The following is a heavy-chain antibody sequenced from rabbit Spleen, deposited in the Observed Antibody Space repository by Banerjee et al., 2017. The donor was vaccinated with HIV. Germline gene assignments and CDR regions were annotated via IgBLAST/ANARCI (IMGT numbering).Heavy chain of an antibody. CDR2: AYAGSSGST. J-gene: IGHJ3*01. D-gene: IGHD4-1*01. CDR3: ARDLAGAIGWNFYL. Sequence: QSLEESGGGLVKPGASLTLTCKASGFSFNSGYDMCWVRQAPGKGLEWVACAYAGSSGSTYSATWAKGRFTISKTSSTTVTLQMTSLTAADTATYFCARDLAGAIGWNFYLWGQGTLVTVS. CDR1: GFSFNSGYD. V-gene: IGHV1S40*01.